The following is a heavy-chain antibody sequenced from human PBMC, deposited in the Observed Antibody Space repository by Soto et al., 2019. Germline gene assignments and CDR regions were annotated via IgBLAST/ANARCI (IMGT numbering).Heavy chain of an antibody. J-gene: IGHJ4*02. V-gene: IGHV4-34*01. Sequence: SETLSLTCAVYVGSFSGYYWSWIRQPPGKGLEWIGEINHSGSTNYNPSLKSRVTISVDTSKNQFSLKLSSVTAEDTAVYYCARDVYSFHYWGQGTLVTVSS. CDR3: ARDVYSFHY. CDR2: INHSGST. CDR1: VGSFSGYY. D-gene: IGHD2-21*01.